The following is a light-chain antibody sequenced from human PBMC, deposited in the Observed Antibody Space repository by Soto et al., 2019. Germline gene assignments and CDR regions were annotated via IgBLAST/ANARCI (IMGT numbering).Light chain of an antibody. Sequence: DIVMTQSPDSLAVSLGERATINCKSSQSVLYSSNNKNFVAWYQQKPGQSPKLLIYWASSRSSGVPDRFSGRGSGTDFTLTIISLQAADVGVYSCQQLYSSPFTFGQGTKLEI. CDR2: WAS. CDR1: QSVLYSSNNKNF. J-gene: IGKJ2*01. V-gene: IGKV4-1*01. CDR3: QQLYSSPFT.